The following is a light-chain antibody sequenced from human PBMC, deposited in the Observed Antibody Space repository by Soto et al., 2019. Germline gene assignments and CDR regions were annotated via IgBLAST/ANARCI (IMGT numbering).Light chain of an antibody. Sequence: EIVLTQSPGTLSLSPGQGATLSCRASQSVSSDLAWYHQKPGQAPRLLIYDASNRATGIPARFSGSGSGTDFTLTISSLEPEDFAVYYCQQRSNWPLTFGGGTKVDI. V-gene: IGKV3-11*01. CDR3: QQRSNWPLT. CDR1: QSVSSD. J-gene: IGKJ4*01. CDR2: DAS.